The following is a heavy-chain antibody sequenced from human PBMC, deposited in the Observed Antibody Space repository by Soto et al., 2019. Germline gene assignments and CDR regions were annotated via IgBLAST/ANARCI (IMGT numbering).Heavy chain of an antibody. V-gene: IGHV1-18*01. CDR1: GYTFTSYG. CDR2: ISAYDGYT. J-gene: IGHJ6*02. Sequence: QVQLVQSGAEVKKPGASVKVSCKASGYTFTSYGINWVRQAPGQGLEWLGWISAYDGYTNYAQILQGRVSMTTDTSTKTAYMERRSHRSDDTAMYYCARGGFYDSSGARNYYYYGMNVCGQGTTVTVSS. CDR3: ARGGFYDSSGARNYYYYGMNV. D-gene: IGHD3-22*01.